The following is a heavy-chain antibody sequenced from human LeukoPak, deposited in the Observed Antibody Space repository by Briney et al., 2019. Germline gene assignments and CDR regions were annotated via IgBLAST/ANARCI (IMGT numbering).Heavy chain of an antibody. J-gene: IGHJ4*02. CDR2: ISGSGGST. D-gene: IGHD2-2*01. CDR1: GFTFSSYA. CDR3: AKDPSFGPALY. Sequence: GGSLRLSYAASGFTFSSYAMSWVHQAPGKGLEWVSAISGSGGSTYYADSVKGRFTISRDNSKNTLYLQMNSLRAEDTAVYYCAKDPSFGPALYWGQGTLVTVSS. V-gene: IGHV3-23*01.